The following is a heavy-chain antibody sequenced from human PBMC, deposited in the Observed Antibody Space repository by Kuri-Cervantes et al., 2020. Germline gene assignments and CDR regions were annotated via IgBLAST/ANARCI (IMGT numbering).Heavy chain of an antibody. Sequence: GGPLRLSCVVSGFTFSNHLMSWVRQGPGKGLEWVASIKEDGSENSYVDSVKGRFTISRDNSKNTLYLQMNSLRAENTAVYYCTSFRVTAGYSDLWGRSNRVTVS. CDR2: IKEDGSEN. CDR3: TSFRVTAGYSDL. V-gene: IGHV3-7*01. J-gene: IGHJ2*01. D-gene: IGHD3-10*01. CDR1: GFTFSNHL.